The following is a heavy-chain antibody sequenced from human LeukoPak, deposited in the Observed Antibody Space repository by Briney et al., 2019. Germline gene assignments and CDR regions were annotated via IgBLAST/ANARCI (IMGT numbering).Heavy chain of an antibody. Sequence: GGSLRLSCAASGFTFDDYAMHWVRQAPGKGLEWVSGILRNSGSIGYADSVKGRFTISRDDAKNSLYLQMNSLRAEDTALYYCVKDGGRDAAAAYYWGQGTLVSVSS. V-gene: IGHV3-9*01. CDR1: GFTFDDYA. D-gene: IGHD6-13*01. CDR3: VKDGGRDAAAAYY. J-gene: IGHJ4*02. CDR2: ILRNSGSI.